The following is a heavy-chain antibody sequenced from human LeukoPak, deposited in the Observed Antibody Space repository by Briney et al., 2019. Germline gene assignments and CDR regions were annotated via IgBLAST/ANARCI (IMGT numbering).Heavy chain of an antibody. J-gene: IGHJ4*02. CDR3: ATAPLRFLEWFFDY. CDR2: MNPNSGNT. D-gene: IGHD3-3*01. Sequence: GASVKVSCKASGYTFTSYDINWVRQATGQGLEWMGWMNPNSGNTGYAQKFQGRVTMTRNTSISTAYMELSSLRSEDTAVYYCATAPLRFLEWFFDYWGQGTLVTVSS. CDR1: GYTFTSYD. V-gene: IGHV1-8*01.